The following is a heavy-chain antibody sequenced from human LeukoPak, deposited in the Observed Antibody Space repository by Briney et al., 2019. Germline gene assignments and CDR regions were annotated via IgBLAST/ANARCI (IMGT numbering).Heavy chain of an antibody. J-gene: IGHJ6*03. CDR2: IIPIFGTA. CDR3: AGNYYYYYYMDV. CDR1: GGTLSSYA. Sequence: ASVKVSCKASGGTLSSYAISWVRQAPGQGLEWMGGIIPIFGTANYAQKFQGRVTITADKSTSTAYMELSSLRSEDTAVYYCAGNYYYYYYMDVWGKGTTVTVSS. V-gene: IGHV1-69*06.